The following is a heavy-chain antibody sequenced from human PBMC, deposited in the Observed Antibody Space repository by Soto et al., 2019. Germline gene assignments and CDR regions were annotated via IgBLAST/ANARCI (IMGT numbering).Heavy chain of an antibody. Sequence: PSETLSLTCTVSGGSISSSSYYGCWIRQPPGKGLEWIGSIYYSGSTYYNPSLKSRVTISVDTSKNQFSLKLTSVTAADTAVFYCARHSSYGSHYYYYGMDVWGQGTTVTVSS. V-gene: IGHV4-39*01. CDR1: GGSISSSSYY. CDR2: IYYSGST. CDR3: ARHSSYGSHYYYYGMDV. D-gene: IGHD5-18*01. J-gene: IGHJ6*02.